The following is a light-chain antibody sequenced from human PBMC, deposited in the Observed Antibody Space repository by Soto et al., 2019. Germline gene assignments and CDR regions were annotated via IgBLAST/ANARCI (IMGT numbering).Light chain of an antibody. CDR2: AAS. V-gene: IGKV1-17*01. CDR1: QGIRND. Sequence: TQSPGTQPLSPGERATLSCRASQGIRNDLGWYQQKPGKAPKLLIYAASSLQSGVPSRFSGSGSGTEFTLTISSLQPDDFATYCCQQYNSYYTFGQGTRLEIK. CDR3: QQYNSYYT. J-gene: IGKJ5*01.